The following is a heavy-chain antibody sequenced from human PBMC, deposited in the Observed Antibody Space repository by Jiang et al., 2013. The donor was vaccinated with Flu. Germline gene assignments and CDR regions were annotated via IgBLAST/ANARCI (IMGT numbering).Heavy chain of an antibody. Sequence: GSGLVKPSETLSLTCTVSGGSISSYHWTWIRQPPGKGLEWIGHIYYTGTTEYNPSLKSRVAISMNTSKTQFSLKLRFVTAADTAVYYCARDDAANPRALVYWGQGTLVTVSS. D-gene: IGHD4/OR15-4a*01. CDR1: GGSISSYH. V-gene: IGHV4-59*01. CDR2: IYYTGTT. J-gene: IGHJ4*02. CDR3: ARDDAANPRALVY.